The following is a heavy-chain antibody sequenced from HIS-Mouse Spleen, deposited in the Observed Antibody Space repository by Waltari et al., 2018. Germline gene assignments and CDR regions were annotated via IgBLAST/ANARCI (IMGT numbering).Heavy chain of an antibody. D-gene: IGHD6-13*01. CDR1: GASVSSNLAA. CDR2: TYYRSKWYN. J-gene: IGHJ3*02. V-gene: IGHV6-1*01. CDR3: ARDQRYFAAAGSDAFDI. Sequence: QVQLQQSGPGLVKPSQTLSPTCAISGASVSSNLAAWNWIRQSPSRSLAWLGRTYYRSKWYNDYAVSVKSRITINPDTSKNQFSLQLNSVTPEDTAVYYCARDQRYFAAAGSDAFDIWGQGTMVTVSS.